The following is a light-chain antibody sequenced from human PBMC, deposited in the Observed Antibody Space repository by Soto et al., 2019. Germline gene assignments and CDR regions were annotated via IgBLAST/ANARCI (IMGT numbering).Light chain of an antibody. CDR3: QTWGTGIQV. CDR1: SGHSSYA. Sequence: QSVLTQSPSASASLGASVKLTCTLSSGHSSYASAWHQQHPEKGPRYLMKLNSAGSHSKGDGIPDRFSGSSSGAERYLTISSLQSEDEADYYCQTWGTGIQVFGGGTKLTVL. CDR2: LNSAGSH. V-gene: IGLV4-69*01. J-gene: IGLJ2*01.